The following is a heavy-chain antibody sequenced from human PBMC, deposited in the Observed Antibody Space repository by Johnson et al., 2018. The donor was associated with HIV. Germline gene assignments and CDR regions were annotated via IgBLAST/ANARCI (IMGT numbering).Heavy chain of an antibody. CDR3: AKAELIRFGELNDGFDI. CDR1: GFTFSSYA. CDR2: ISGSGGCT. Sequence: VQLVESGGGLVQPGESLRLSCAASGFTFSSYAMSWVRQAPGKGLEWVSVISGSGGCTYYADSVKGRFPISRDNSKNTLYLQMNSLRAEDTAVYYCAKAELIRFGELNDGFDIWGQGTMVTVSS. D-gene: IGHD3-10*01. J-gene: IGHJ3*02. V-gene: IGHV3-23*04.